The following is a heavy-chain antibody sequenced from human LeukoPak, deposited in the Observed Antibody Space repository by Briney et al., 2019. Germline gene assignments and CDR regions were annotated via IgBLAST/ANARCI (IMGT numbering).Heavy chain of an antibody. CDR3: ARGDSSSYLYYFDY. CDR2: INWNGGRA. Sequence: PGGSLRLSCAASGFIFDDYSMHWVRQAPGKGLEWVSGINWNGGRAGFADSVKGRFTISRDNAKNSLYLQMNSLRAEDTALYHCARGDSSSYLYYFDYWGQGTLVTVSS. J-gene: IGHJ4*02. V-gene: IGHV3-20*01. D-gene: IGHD3-22*01. CDR1: GFIFDDYS.